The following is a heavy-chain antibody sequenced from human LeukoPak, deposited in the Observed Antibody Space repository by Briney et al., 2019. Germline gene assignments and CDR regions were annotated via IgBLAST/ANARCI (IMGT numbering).Heavy chain of an antibody. CDR1: GGTFSSYA. V-gene: IGHV1-69*04. CDR2: IIPILGIA. J-gene: IGHJ4*02. Sequence: SVKVSCKASGGTFSSYAISWVRQAPGQGLEWMGRIIPILGIANYAQKFQGRVTITADKSTSTAYMELSSLRSEDTAVYYCARDTLGGYCTNGVCPYYFDYWGQGTLVTVSS. D-gene: IGHD2-8*01. CDR3: ARDTLGGYCTNGVCPYYFDY.